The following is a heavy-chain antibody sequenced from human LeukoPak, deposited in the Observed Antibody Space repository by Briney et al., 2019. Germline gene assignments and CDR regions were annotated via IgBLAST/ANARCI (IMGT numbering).Heavy chain of an antibody. CDR1: GFTFSSYW. V-gene: IGHV3-7*04. CDR2: IKEDGTQS. CDR3: ARLRPYSSTWYAYYGMDV. Sequence: GGTLRLSCVASGFTFSSYWMSWVRQAPGKGLEWVANIKEDGTQSIYVDSVKGRFTMSRDKAKNSLYLQMKSLRAEETAVYYCARLRPYSSTWYAYYGMDVWGQGTTVTVSS. D-gene: IGHD6-13*01. J-gene: IGHJ6*02.